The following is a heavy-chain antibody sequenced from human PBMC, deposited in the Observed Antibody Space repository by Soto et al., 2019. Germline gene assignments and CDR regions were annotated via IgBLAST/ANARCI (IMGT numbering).Heavy chain of an antibody. CDR3: ARDARYYDSSGYPDY. CDR2: ISAYNGNT. CDR1: GYTFTSYG. V-gene: IGHV1-18*01. J-gene: IGHJ4*02. D-gene: IGHD3-22*01. Sequence: GASVKVSCKASGYTFTSYGISWVRQAPGQGLEWMGWISAYNGNTNYAQKLQGRVTMTTDTSTSTAYMELRSLRSDDTAVYYCARDARYYDSSGYPDYWAQGTLVTVSS.